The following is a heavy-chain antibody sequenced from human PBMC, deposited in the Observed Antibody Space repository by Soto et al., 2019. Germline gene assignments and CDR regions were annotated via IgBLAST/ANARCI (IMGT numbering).Heavy chain of an antibody. CDR1: GFIFSSYE. V-gene: IGHV3-48*03. D-gene: IGHD3-3*01. J-gene: IGHJ4*02. Sequence: GGSLRLSCAASGFIFSSYEMNWVRQAPGKGLEWGSYISSSVSTIYYTDSVKGRFTISRDNAKNSLYLQMNSLRVEDTAVYYCARAYDFRSGSDYFDYWGQGTLVTVSS. CDR3: ARAYDFRSGSDYFDY. CDR2: ISSSVSTI.